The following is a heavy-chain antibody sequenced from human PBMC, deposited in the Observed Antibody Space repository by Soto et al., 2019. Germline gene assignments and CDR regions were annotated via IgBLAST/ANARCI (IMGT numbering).Heavy chain of an antibody. CDR1: GGSITDDY. Sequence: SETLSLTCTVSGGSITDDYWIWIRQPPGKGLEWIGYFFYNGNTNYNPSLKSRVTISVDTSKNQFSLKLSSVTAADTAVYYCATRTNYYYVMDVWGQGTTVTVSS. V-gene: IGHV4-59*01. J-gene: IGHJ6*02. CDR2: FFYNGNT. CDR3: ATRTNYYYVMDV.